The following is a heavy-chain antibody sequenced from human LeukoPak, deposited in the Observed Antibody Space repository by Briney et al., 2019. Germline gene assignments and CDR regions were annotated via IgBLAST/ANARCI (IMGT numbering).Heavy chain of an antibody. CDR2: ISYDGSNK. CDR3: ASGWFGELLPFDY. Sequence: GGSLRLSCAASGFTFSRHGIHWVRQAPGKGLEWVAVISYDGSNKYYADSVKGRFTISRDNSKNTLYLQMNSLRAEDMAVYYCASGWFGELLPFDYWGQGTLVTVSS. V-gene: IGHV3-30*03. J-gene: IGHJ4*02. CDR1: GFTFSRHG. D-gene: IGHD3-10*01.